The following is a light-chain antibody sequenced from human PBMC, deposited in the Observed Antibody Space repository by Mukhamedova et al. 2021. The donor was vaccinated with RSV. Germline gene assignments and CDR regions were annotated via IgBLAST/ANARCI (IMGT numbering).Light chain of an antibody. V-gene: IGKV3-15*01. CDR1: QSVKNN. Sequence: LSCRASQSVKNNLAWYQQKPGQAPRLLIYGASTGATGIPARFSGSGSGTEFTLTISIMQSEDFAVYYCQQYNNWPLTFGGGTKVE. J-gene: IGKJ4*01. CDR3: QQYNNWPLT. CDR2: GAS.